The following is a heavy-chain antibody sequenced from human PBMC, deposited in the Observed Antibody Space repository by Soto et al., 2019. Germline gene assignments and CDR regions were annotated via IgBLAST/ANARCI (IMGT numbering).Heavy chain of an antibody. J-gene: IGHJ3*01. D-gene: IGHD1-26*01. Sequence: PGESLKISCKGSGYSFTTYWIGWVRQMPGKGLEWMGMIYPGDSDTRYSPSFQGQVTISADKSISTAYLQWSSLKASDTAMYYCARHRNSGSDLSFFDVWGQGTMVTVSS. CDR1: GYSFTTYW. CDR2: IYPGDSDT. CDR3: ARHRNSGSDLSFFDV. V-gene: IGHV5-51*01.